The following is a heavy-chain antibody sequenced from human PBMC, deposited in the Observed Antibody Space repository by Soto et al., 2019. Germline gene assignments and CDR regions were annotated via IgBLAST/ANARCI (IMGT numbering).Heavy chain of an antibody. CDR3: ARDLRPFKGVWFGELPTNYYYYYMDV. CDR2: TYYRSKWYN. J-gene: IGHJ6*03. CDR1: GDSVSSNSAA. V-gene: IGHV6-1*01. D-gene: IGHD3-10*01. Sequence: SQTLSLTCAISGDSVSSNSAAWNWIRQSPSRGLEWLGRTYYRSKWYNDYAVSVKSRITINPDTSKNQFSLQLNSVTPEDTAVYYCARDLRPFKGVWFGELPTNYYYYYMDVWGKGTTVPSP.